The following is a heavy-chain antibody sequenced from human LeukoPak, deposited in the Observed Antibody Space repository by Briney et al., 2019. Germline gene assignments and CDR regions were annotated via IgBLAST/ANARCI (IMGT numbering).Heavy chain of an antibody. CDR3: ASYCSGGSCYYPWAFDI. J-gene: IGHJ3*02. CDR2: ISSSSSYI. CDR1: GFTFSSYS. D-gene: IGHD2-15*01. Sequence: GGSLRLSCAASGFTFSSYSMNWVRQAPGKGLEWVSSISSSSSYIYYADSVKGRFTISRDNAKNSLHLQMNSLRAEDTAVYYCASYCSGGSCYYPWAFDIWGQGTMVTVSS. V-gene: IGHV3-21*01.